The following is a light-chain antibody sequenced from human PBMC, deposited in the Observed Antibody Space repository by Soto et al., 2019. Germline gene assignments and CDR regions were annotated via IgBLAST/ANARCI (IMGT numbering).Light chain of an antibody. CDR2: KAS. V-gene: IGKV1-5*03. J-gene: IGKJ5*01. Sequence: DIQMTQSPSTLSASVGDRVTITCRASQSISSWLAWYQQEPGKAPKILIYKASSLESGVPSRFSVSGSGTEFTLTISSLQLDDFATYYCQQYNSYPITFGQGTRLEIK. CDR3: QQYNSYPIT. CDR1: QSISSW.